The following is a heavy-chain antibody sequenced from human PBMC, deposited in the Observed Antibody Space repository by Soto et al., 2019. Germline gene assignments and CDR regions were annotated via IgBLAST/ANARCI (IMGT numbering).Heavy chain of an antibody. V-gene: IGHV3-9*01. Sequence: EVQLVESGGGLVQPGRSLRLSCAASGFTFDDYAIHWVRQAPGKGLEWVSGITWNSANIDYADSVKGRFTISRDNAKKSLYLQMSSLRPEDTAIYFCARGRPVVQLGYYFDSWGQGTLGTVSS. J-gene: IGHJ4*02. CDR1: GFTFDDYA. D-gene: IGHD2-21*01. CDR3: ARGRPVVQLGYYFDS. CDR2: ITWNSANI.